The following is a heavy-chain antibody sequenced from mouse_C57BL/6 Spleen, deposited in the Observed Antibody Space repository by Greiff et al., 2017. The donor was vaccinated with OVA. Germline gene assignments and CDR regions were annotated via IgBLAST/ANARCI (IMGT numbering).Heavy chain of an antibody. CDR2: IDPNSGGT. CDR3: ARGGPYYYGSSYGYFDV. Sequence: VQLQQPGAELVKPGASVKLSCKASGYTFTSYWMHWVKQRPGRGLEWIGRIDPNSGGTKYNEKFTSKATLTVDNVSITAYLQLSSLTSEDSAVYYYARGGPYYYGSSYGYFDVWGTGTTVTVSS. D-gene: IGHD1-1*01. J-gene: IGHJ1*03. V-gene: IGHV1-72*01. CDR1: GYTFTSYW.